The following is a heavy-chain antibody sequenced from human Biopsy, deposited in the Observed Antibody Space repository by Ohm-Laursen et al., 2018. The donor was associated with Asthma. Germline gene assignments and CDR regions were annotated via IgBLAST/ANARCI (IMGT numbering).Heavy chain of an antibody. CDR3: ARAQDYYDSRGYYRSFDY. CDR1: YGSIPSGGYN. J-gene: IGHJ4*02. D-gene: IGHD3-22*01. CDR2: IYYSGST. V-gene: IGHV4-31*03. Sequence: TLSLTCTVSYGSIPSGGYNWTGIRQHPGKGLEWIGFIYYSGSTYYNPSLKSRVSISIDTSKNQFSLKLSSVTAADTAVYYCARAQDYYDSRGYYRSFDYWGQGTLVTVSS.